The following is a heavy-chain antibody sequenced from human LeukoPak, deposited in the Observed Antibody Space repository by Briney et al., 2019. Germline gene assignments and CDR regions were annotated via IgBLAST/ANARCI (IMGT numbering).Heavy chain of an antibody. CDR1: GYSFTSYW. Sequence: HGESLKISCKGSGYSFTSYWIAWVRQMGRRGLEWMGIIYPGDSETRYSPSFQGQVTISADKSISTAYLQWSSLKASDTAMYYCARRIAVSATFDYWGQGTLVTVSS. J-gene: IGHJ4*02. CDR3: ARRIAVSATFDY. V-gene: IGHV5-51*01. CDR2: IYPGDSET. D-gene: IGHD6-13*01.